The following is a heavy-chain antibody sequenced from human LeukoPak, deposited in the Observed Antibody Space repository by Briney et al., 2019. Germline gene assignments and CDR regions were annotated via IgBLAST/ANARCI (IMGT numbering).Heavy chain of an antibody. J-gene: IGHJ4*02. CDR2: INPNTGDT. Sequence: ASVKVSCKTSGYTFTDYYMHWVRQAPGQGLECLGWINPNTGDTNYAQKFQGRVTLTRDTSINTAYMELNRLRSDDTAVYFCARVRLRGSQSDFDYWGQGTLVTVSP. CDR1: GYTFTDYY. CDR3: ARVRLRGSQSDFDY. D-gene: IGHD3-10*01. V-gene: IGHV1-2*02.